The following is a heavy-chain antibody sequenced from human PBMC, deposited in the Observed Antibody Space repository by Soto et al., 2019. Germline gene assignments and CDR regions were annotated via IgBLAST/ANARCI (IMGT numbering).Heavy chain of an antibody. V-gene: IGHV4-30-2*01. CDR3: ARGRITIFGVVRDWFDP. CDR2: IYHSGST. CDR1: GGSISSGGYS. J-gene: IGHJ5*02. D-gene: IGHD3-3*01. Sequence: SETLSLTCAVSGGSISSGGYSWSWIRQPPGKGLEWIGYIYHSGSTYYNPSLKSRVTISVDRSKNQFSLKLSSVTAADTAVYYCARGRITIFGVVRDWFDPWGLGTLVTVSS.